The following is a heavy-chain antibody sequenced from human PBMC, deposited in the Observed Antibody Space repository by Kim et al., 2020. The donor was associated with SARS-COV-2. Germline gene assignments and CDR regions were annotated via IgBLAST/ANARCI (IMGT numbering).Heavy chain of an antibody. CDR3: ARVWYGGYVDY. CDR2: IYYSGST. Sequence: SETLSLTCTFSGGSISSYYWSWIRQPPGKGLEWIGYIYYSGSTNYNPSLKSRVTISVDTSKNQFSLKLSSVTAADTAVYYCARVWYGGYVDYWGQGTLVTVSS. V-gene: IGHV4-59*13. CDR1: GGSISSYY. D-gene: IGHD1-26*01. J-gene: IGHJ4*02.